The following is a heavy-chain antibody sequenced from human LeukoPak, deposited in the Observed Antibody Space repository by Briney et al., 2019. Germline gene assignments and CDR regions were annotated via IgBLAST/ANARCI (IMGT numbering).Heavy chain of an antibody. D-gene: IGHD3-10*01. Sequence: SETLSLTCTVSGGSISSYCWSWIRQPPGKGLEWIGYIYYSGSTNYNPSLKSRVTISVDTSKNQFSLKLSSVTAADTAVYYCARGPYGSGSYHFDYWGQGTLVTVSS. V-gene: IGHV4-59*01. CDR3: ARGPYGSGSYHFDY. CDR1: GGSISSYC. J-gene: IGHJ4*02. CDR2: IYYSGST.